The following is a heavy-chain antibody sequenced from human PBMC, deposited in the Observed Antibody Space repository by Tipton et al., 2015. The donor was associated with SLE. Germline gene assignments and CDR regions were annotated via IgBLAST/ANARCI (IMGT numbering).Heavy chain of an antibody. V-gene: IGHV3-7*01. CDR2: IKQDGGEK. J-gene: IGHJ6*03. D-gene: IGHD6-13*01. CDR3: ARTSRAPVPGTVFYYYYYMDV. CDR1: GFTFSSYW. Sequence: VQLVQSGGGLVQPGGSLRLSCTASGFTFSSYWTTWVRQAPGKGLEWVANIKQDGGEKYYVDSVKGRFTISRDNAKNSLYLQMNSLRAEDTAVYYCARTSRAPVPGTVFYYYYYMDVWGKGTTVTVSS.